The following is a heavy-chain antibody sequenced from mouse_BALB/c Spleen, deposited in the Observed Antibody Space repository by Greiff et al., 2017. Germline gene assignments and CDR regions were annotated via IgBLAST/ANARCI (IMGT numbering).Heavy chain of an antibody. CDR1: GYSITSDYA. CDR2: ISYSGST. CDR3: AGLVPYAMDY. Sequence: EVQLQQSGPGLVKPSQSLSLTCTVTGYSITSDYAWNWIRQFPGNKLEWMGYISYSGSTSYNPSLKSRISITRDTSKNQFFLQLNSVTTEDTATYYCAGLVPYAMDYWGQGTSVTVSS. D-gene: IGHD2-10*02. V-gene: IGHV3-2*02. J-gene: IGHJ4*01.